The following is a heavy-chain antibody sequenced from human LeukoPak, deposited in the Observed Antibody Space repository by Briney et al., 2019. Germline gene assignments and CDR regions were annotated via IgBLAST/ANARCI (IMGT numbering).Heavy chain of an antibody. CDR1: GFTFSSYA. V-gene: IGHV3-23*01. Sequence: PGGSLRLSCAASGFTFSSYAMSWVRQAPGKGLEWISGVSNSGVSTNYAASVKGRFTISRDNSKNTLYLQMNSLRAEDTAVYYCAKVSGSSWYMCDYWGQGTLVTVSS. CDR3: AKVSGSSWYMCDY. J-gene: IGHJ4*02. D-gene: IGHD6-13*01. CDR2: VSNSGVST.